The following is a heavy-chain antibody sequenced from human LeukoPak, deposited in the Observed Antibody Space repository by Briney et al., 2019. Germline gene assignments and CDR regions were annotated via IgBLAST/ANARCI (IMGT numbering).Heavy chain of an antibody. CDR3: AKAAVVVVAAIADY. CDR2: ISGSGGST. Sequence: GGSLRLSCAASGFTFSSYAMSWVRQAPGKGLEWVSAISGSGGSTYYADSVKGRFTISRDNSKNTLYLQMNGPRAEDTAVYYCAKAAVVVVAAIADYWGQGTLVTVSS. V-gene: IGHV3-23*01. J-gene: IGHJ4*02. D-gene: IGHD2-15*01. CDR1: GFTFSSYA.